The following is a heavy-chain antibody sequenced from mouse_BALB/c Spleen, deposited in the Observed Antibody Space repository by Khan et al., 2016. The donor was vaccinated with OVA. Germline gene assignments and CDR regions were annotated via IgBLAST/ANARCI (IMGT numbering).Heavy chain of an antibody. D-gene: IGHD2-14*01. CDR1: GYTFTTNG. J-gene: IGHJ4*01. Sequence: QIQLVQSGPELKKPGETVKISCKASGYTFTTNGMNWVKQAPGKGLKWMGWINNYTGEPIYADDFKGRFAFSLETSASTAYLQINNLKNEDTATYVCARVGYNGTMDYWGQGTSVTVSS. V-gene: IGHV9-3-1*01. CDR2: INNYTGEP. CDR3: ARVGYNGTMDY.